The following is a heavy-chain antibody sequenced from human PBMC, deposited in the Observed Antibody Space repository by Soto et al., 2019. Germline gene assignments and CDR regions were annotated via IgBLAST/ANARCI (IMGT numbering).Heavy chain of an antibody. CDR1: GGSISSSNW. D-gene: IGHD1-26*01. CDR2: IYYSGST. J-gene: IGHJ3*02. CDR3: ARQGRGWELLLSAFDI. V-gene: IGHV4-39*01. Sequence: SETLSLTCAVSGGSISSSNWWSWVRQPPGKGLEWIGSIYYSGSTYYNPSLKSRVTISVDTSKNQFSLKLSSVTAADTAVYYCARQGRGWELLLSAFDIWGQGTMVTVSS.